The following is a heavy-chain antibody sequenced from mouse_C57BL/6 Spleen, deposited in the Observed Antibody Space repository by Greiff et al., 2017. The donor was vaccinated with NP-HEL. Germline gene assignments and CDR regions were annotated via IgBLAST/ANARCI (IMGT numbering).Heavy chain of an antibody. CDR1: GFSLTSYG. Sequence: QVQLKESGPGLVQPSQSLSITCTVSGFSLTSYGVHWVRQSPGKGLEWLGVIWRGGSTDYNATFMSRLSITKDNSKSQVFFKMNSLQTDDTAIYYCAKGGLRRDYYAMDYWGQGTSVTVSS. D-gene: IGHD2-4*01. CDR3: AKGGLRRDYYAMDY. CDR2: IWRGGST. J-gene: IGHJ4*01. V-gene: IGHV2-5*01.